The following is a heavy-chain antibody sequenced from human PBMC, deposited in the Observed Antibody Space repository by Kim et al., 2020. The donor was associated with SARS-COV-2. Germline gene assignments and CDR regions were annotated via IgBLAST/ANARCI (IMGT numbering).Heavy chain of an antibody. D-gene: IGHD2-15*01. CDR2: IYYSGST. CDR1: GGSISSSSYY. J-gene: IGHJ4*02. CDR3: ARNSSPWLVKLYYFDY. V-gene: IGHV4-39*01. Sequence: SETLSLTCTVSGGSISSSSYYWGWIRQPPGKGLEWIGSIYYSGSTYSNPSLKSRVTISVDTSKNQFSLKLSSVTAADTAVYYCARNSSPWLVKLYYFDYWGQGTLVTVSS.